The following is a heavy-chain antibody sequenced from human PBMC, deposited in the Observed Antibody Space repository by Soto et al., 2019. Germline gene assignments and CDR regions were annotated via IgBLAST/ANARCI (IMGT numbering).Heavy chain of an antibody. CDR1: GGSITNYY. D-gene: IGHD6-13*01. CDR2: IYYSGST. CDR3: ARRYSSAFDI. J-gene: IGHJ3*02. V-gene: IGHV4-59*08. Sequence: SETLSLTCTVSGGSITNYYWSWIRQPPGKGLEWIGYIYYSGSTNYNPSLKSRVTISVDTSKNQFSLKLSSVTAADTAVYYCARRYSSAFDIWGQGTMVTVSS.